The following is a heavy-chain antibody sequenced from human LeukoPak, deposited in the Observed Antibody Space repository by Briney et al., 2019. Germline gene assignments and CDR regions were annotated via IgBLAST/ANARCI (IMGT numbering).Heavy chain of an antibody. J-gene: IGHJ4*02. CDR2: ISWNSGSI. D-gene: IGHD3-9*01. CDR1: GFTFDDYA. V-gene: IGHV3-9*01. CDR3: AKDIVRYFDWLLANFDY. Sequence: PGRSLRLSCAASGFTFDDYAMHWVRQAPGKGLEWVSGISWNSGSIGYADSVKGRFTISRGNAKNSLYLQMNSLRAEDTALYYCAKDIVRYFDWLLANFDYWGQGTLVTVSS.